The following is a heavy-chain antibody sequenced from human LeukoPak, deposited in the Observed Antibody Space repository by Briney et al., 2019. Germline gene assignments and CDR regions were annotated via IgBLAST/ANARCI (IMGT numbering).Heavy chain of an antibody. Sequence: SETLSLTCTVSGVSFSSSGYYWGWLRQPPGMGREWLASVYYSGSTYDNPSLKSRVTISVDTSKNQLSLKLRSLTAADTAVYYCARHEYSGSYYGLSWFDPWGQGTLVTVSS. CDR3: ARHEYSGSYYGLSWFDP. J-gene: IGHJ5*02. CDR2: VYYSGST. V-gene: IGHV4-39*01. D-gene: IGHD1-26*01. CDR1: GVSFSSSGYY.